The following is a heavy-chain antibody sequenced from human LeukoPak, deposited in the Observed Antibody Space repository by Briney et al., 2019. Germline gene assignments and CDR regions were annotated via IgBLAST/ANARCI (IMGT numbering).Heavy chain of an antibody. CDR3: ARTPGYCSGTSCYIGH. D-gene: IGHD2-2*02. Sequence: SETLSLTCTVSGGSISSGDSSWSWIRQPPGKGLEWIGYIYSSGDTYYNPSLKSRVTISVDTSKNQFSLRLSSVTAADTAVYYCARTPGYCSGTSCYIGHWGQGTLVTVSS. CDR1: GGSISSGDSS. V-gene: IGHV4-30-4*01. J-gene: IGHJ4*02. CDR2: IYSSGDT.